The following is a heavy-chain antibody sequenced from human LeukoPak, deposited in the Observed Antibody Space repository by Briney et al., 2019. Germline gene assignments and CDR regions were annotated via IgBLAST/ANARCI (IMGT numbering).Heavy chain of an antibody. CDR1: GGSFSGYY. D-gene: IGHD6-13*01. CDR3: ARGSRQLVRWFDP. V-gene: IGHV4-34*01. J-gene: IGHJ5*02. Sequence: PSETLSLTCAVYGGSFSGYYWSWIRQPPGKGLDWIGEINHTGSTNYNPSLKSRVTISVDTSKNQFSLKLNSVTAADTAVYYCARGSRQLVRWFDPWGQGTLITVSS. CDR2: INHTGST.